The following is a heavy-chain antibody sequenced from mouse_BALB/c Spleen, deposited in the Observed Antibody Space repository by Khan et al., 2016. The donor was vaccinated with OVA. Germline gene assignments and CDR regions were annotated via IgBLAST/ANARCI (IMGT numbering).Heavy chain of an antibody. Sequence: VQLQESGHGLVQPSQSLSLTCTVTGYSITSDDALYWLRPFPGNKLEWMDYINYSGTTSKKPSLNSRISITRDTSKNQFFLQLNSVTTEDTATYYCVRGRAYWGQGTLVTVSA. CDR3: VRGRAY. V-gene: IGHV3-2*02. J-gene: IGHJ3*01. CDR1: GYSITSDDA. CDR2: INYSGTT.